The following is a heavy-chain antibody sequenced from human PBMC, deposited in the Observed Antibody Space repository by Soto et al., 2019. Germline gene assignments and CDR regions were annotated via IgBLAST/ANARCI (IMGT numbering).Heavy chain of an antibody. V-gene: IGHV6-1*01. Sequence: PSQTLSLTCAISGDSVSSNSAAWNWVRQSPSRGLEWLGRTYYRSKLYDDYAVSVKSRITISPDTAKNQFSLHLKSVTPEDTAVYYCARGAGRGYCSGNTCYSPYNYYGMDVWGQGTTVTVSS. CDR2: TYYRSKLYD. J-gene: IGHJ6*02. CDR3: ARGAGRGYCSGNTCYSPYNYYGMDV. D-gene: IGHD2-15*01. CDR1: GDSVSSNSAA.